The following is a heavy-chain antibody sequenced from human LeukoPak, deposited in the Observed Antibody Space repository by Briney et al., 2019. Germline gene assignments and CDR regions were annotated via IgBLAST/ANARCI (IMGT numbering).Heavy chain of an antibody. CDR3: ARVPSSPDSSGYYYGYYFAY. D-gene: IGHD3-22*01. CDR2: IYSGGST. V-gene: IGHV3-66*01. Sequence: GGSLRLSCAASGFTVSSNYMSWVRQAPGKGLEWVSVIYSGGSTYYADSVKGRFTISRDNSKNTLYLQMNSLRAEDTAVYYCARVPSSPDSSGYYYGYYFAYWGQGTLVTVSS. J-gene: IGHJ4*02. CDR1: GFTVSSNY.